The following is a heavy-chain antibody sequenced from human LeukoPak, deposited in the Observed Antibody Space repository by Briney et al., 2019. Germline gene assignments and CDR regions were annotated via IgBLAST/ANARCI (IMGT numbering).Heavy chain of an antibody. D-gene: IGHD3-3*01. J-gene: IGHJ4*02. CDR3: ARDLLEWLHYFDY. CDR2: IKQDGSEK. V-gene: IGHV3-7*01. CDR1: GFTFSNVW. Sequence: PGGSLRLSCAASGFTFSNVWMSWVRQAPGKGLEWVANIKQDGSEKYYVDSVKGRFTISRDNAKNSLYLQMNSLRAEDTAVYYCARDLLEWLHYFDYWGQGTLVTVSS.